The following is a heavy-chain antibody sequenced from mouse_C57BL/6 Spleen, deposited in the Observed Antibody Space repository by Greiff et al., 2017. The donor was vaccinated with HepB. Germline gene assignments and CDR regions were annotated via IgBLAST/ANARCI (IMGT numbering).Heavy chain of an antibody. CDR1: GYTFTDYN. V-gene: IGHV1-18*01. J-gene: IGHJ4*01. Sequence: EVQRVESGPELVKPGASVKIPCKASGYTFTDYNMDWVKQSHGKSLEWIGDINPNNGGTIYNQKFKGKATLTVDKSSSTAYMELRSLTSEDTAVYYCARGTRAMDYWGQGTSVTVSS. D-gene: IGHD3-3*01. CDR3: ARGTRAMDY. CDR2: INPNNGGT.